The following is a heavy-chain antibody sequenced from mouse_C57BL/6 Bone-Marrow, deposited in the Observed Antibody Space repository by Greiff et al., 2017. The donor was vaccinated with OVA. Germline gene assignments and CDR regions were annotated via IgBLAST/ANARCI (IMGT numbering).Heavy chain of an antibody. CDR2: IDPENGDT. J-gene: IGHJ2*01. CDR1: GFNIKDDY. CDR3: TDDGYYVDY. V-gene: IGHV14-4*01. D-gene: IGHD2-3*01. Sequence: EVQRVESGAELVRPGASVKLSCTASGFNIKDDYMHWVKQRPEQGLEWIGWIDPENGDTEYASKFQGKATITADTSSNTAYLQLSSLTSEDTAVYYCTDDGYYVDYWGQGTTLTVSS.